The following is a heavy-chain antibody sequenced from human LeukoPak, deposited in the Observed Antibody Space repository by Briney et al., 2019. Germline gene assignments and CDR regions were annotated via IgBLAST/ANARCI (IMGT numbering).Heavy chain of an antibody. Sequence: GGSLRLSCAASGFTFSSYAMSWVRQAPGKGLEWVSAISGSGGSTYYADSVRGRFTISRDNTMNSLYLQMSSLRAEDTAVYYCATDRGWRTSGYYLYYFEYWGQGTLVTFSS. CDR2: ISGSGGST. D-gene: IGHD3-3*01. V-gene: IGHV3-23*01. J-gene: IGHJ4*02. CDR3: ATDRGWRTSGYYLYYFEY. CDR1: GFTFSSYA.